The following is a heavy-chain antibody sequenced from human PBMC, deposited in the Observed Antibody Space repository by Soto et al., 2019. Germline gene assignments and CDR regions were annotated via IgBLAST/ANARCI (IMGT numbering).Heavy chain of an antibody. CDR1: GYSFTSYW. Sequence: EVQLVQSGAEVKKPGESLRISCKGSGYSFTSYWISWVRQMPGKGLEWMGRIDPSDSYTNYSPSFQGHVTISADKSISTAYLQWSSLKASDTAMYYCASSRQTIVPAAMVHGGGGFYYYGMDVWGQGTTVTVSS. CDR3: ASSRQTIVPAAMVHGGGGFYYYGMDV. D-gene: IGHD2-2*01. V-gene: IGHV5-10-1*03. J-gene: IGHJ6*02. CDR2: IDPSDSYT.